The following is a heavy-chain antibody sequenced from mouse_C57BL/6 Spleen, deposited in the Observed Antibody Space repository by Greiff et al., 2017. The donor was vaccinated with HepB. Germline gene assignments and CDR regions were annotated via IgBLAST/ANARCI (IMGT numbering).Heavy chain of an antibody. CDR1: GYSFTSYY. Sequence: VQLQQSGPELVKPGASVKISCKASGYSFTSYYIHWVKQRPGQGLEWIGWIYPGSGNTKYNEKFKGKATLTADTSSSTAYMQLSSLTSEDSAVYYCARVDGSAWFAYWGQGTLVTVSA. CDR3: ARVDGSAWFAY. D-gene: IGHD1-1*01. J-gene: IGHJ3*01. V-gene: IGHV1-66*01. CDR2: IYPGSGNT.